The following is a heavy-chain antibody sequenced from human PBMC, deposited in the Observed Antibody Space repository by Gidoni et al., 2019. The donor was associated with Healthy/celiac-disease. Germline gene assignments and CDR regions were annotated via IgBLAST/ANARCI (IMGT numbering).Heavy chain of an antibody. D-gene: IGHD3-22*01. CDR3: AKDPDSSGQYAFDI. V-gene: IGHV3-9*01. J-gene: IGHJ3*02. Sequence: EVQLVESGGGLVQPGRSLRVSCAASGFTWDDYAMHWVRQAPGKGLEWVSGISWNSGSIGYADSVKGRFTISRDNAKNSLYLQMNSLSAEDTALYYCAKDPDSSGQYAFDIWGQGTMVTVSS. CDR2: ISWNSGSI. CDR1: GFTWDDYA.